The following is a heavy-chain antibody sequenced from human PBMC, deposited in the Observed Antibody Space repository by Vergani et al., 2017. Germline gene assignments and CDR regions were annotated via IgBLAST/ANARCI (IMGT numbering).Heavy chain of an antibody. V-gene: IGHV4-59*01. CDR1: GGSISSYY. J-gene: IGHJ5*02. CDR3: AREGYSSGWYLSWFDP. CDR2: IYYSGST. Sequence: QVQLQESGPGLVKPSETLSLTCTVSGGSISSYYWRWIRQPPGKGLEWIGYIYYSGSTNYNPSLKSRVTISVDTSKNQFSLKLSSVTAADTAVYYCAREGYSSGWYLSWFDPWGQGTLVTVSS. D-gene: IGHD6-19*01.